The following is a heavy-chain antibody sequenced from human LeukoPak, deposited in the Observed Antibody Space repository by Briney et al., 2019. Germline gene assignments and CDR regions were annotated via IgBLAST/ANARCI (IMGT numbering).Heavy chain of an antibody. J-gene: IGHJ3*02. CDR1: GFTFSSYS. CDR2: ISSSSSTI. Sequence: GGSLRLSCAASGFTFSSYSMNWVRQAPGKGLEWVSYISSSSSTIYYADSVKGRFTISRDNSKNTLYLQMNSLRAEDTAVYYCARADPYCSGGSCYDDAFDIWGQGTMVTVSS. D-gene: IGHD2-15*01. V-gene: IGHV3-48*01. CDR3: ARADPYCSGGSCYDDAFDI.